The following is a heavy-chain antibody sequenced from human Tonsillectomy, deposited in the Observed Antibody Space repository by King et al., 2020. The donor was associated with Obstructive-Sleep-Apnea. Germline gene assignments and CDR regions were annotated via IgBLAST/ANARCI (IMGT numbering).Heavy chain of an antibody. CDR3: GSYSGSQEDY. CDR1: GFTFSSYS. V-gene: IGHV3-48*04. Sequence: VQLVESGGGLVQPGGSLRLSCAASGFTFSSYSMNWVRQAPGKGLEWGSYISSSSSTIYYADSVKGRFTISRDNAKNSLYLQMNSLRAEDTAVYYCGSYSGSQEDYWGQGTLVTVSS. CDR2: ISSSSSTI. J-gene: IGHJ4*02. D-gene: IGHD1-26*01.